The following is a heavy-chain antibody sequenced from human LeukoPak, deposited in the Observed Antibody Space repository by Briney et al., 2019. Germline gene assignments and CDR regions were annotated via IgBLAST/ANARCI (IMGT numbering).Heavy chain of an antibody. CDR2: IYTSGST. CDR1: GGSISYFY. J-gene: IGHJ5*02. D-gene: IGHD1-26*01. V-gene: IGHV4-4*07. Sequence: SETLSLTCTVSGGSISYFYWSWIRQPAGKGLEWIGRIYTSGSTNYNPSLKSRVTMSVDMSKKQFSLKLSSVTAADTAVYYCGRGGGSYEEGNWSAPWGRETLVTVSS. CDR3: GRGGGSYEEGNWSAP.